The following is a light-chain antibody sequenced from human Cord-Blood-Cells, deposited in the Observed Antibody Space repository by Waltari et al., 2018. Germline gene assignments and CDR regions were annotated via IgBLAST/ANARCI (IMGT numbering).Light chain of an antibody. V-gene: IGKV3-11*01. CDR2: DAS. CDR1: QSVSSY. CDR3: QQRSNWPT. J-gene: IGKJ1*01. Sequence: EIVLTQSPDTLSLSPGERATLSCRASQSVSSYLAWYQQKPGQAPRLLIYDASNRATGIPARFSGSGSGTDFTLTISSLGPEDFAVYYCQQRSNWPTFGQGTKVEIK.